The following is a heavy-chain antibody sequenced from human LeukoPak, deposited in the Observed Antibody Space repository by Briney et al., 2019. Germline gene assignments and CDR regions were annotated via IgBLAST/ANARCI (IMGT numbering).Heavy chain of an antibody. J-gene: IGHJ6*02. Sequence: RXXRLSCAASGVTFDDYAMHWVRQAPGKGLEGGSGISWNSGSIDYADSVKGGFTISRDNAKNSLYLQMNSLRAEDTALYYCAKGVVVVPAAIYYGMDVWGQGTTVTVSS. CDR1: GVTFDDYA. V-gene: IGHV3-9*01. CDR2: ISWNSGSI. D-gene: IGHD2-2*02. CDR3: AKGVVVVPAAIYYGMDV.